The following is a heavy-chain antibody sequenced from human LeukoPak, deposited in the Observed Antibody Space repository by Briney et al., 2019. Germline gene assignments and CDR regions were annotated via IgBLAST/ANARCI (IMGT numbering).Heavy chain of an antibody. V-gene: IGHV3-23*01. Sequence: GGSLRLSCAASGFSFSGYAMTWVRQAPGKGLEWVSSISSSGAGTYYADSVKGRFTFSRDNSKNTEYLQMNSLRVEDTAVYYCAKGASWLDSWGQGTLVSVSS. CDR2: ISSSGAGT. CDR3: AKGASWLDS. J-gene: IGHJ5*01. CDR1: GFSFSGYA.